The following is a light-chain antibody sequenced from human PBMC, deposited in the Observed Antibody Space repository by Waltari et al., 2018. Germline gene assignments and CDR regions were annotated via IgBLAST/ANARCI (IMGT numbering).Light chain of an antibody. CDR1: NSTIWTKY. CDR2: DHY. Sequence: QSVLTLPPSVSAAPGQTVPISGSGNNSTIWTKYVSWSQQFPGTPPKLLIYDHYKPPSGIPDRFSGANSGTSATLDIAGLHTGDEDDYYCGTWDISLSTVVFGGGTKVTVL. CDR3: GTWDISLSTVV. V-gene: IGLV1-51*01. J-gene: IGLJ2*01.